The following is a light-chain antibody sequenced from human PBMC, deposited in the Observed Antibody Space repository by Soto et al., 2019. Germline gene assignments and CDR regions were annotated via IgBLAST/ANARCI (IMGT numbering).Light chain of an antibody. J-gene: IGKJ1*01. CDR3: QQHSHWPPWT. CDR1: ENVRTF. V-gene: IGKV3-11*01. Sequence: VLTQSPSTLSWSPGERATLSWRASENVRTFVDWYQQKPGQAPRLLIYGASNRATDIPARFSGSGSGTDFTLTISNLEPEDFAVYYCQQHSHWPPWTFGQGTKVDIK. CDR2: GAS.